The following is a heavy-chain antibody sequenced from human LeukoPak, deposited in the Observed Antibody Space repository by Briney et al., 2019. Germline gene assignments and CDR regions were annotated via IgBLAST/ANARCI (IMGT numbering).Heavy chain of an antibody. CDR3: TTGSTSCYCLDP. V-gene: IGHV3-15*01. Sequence: PGGSLRLSCAASGFTFSNAWMSWVRQAPGKGLEWVGRIKSKTDGGTTNYAAPVKGRFTISRDDSKNTLYLQVNSLKTEDTAVYYCTTGSTSCYCLDPWGQGTLVTVSS. J-gene: IGHJ5*02. CDR1: GFTFSNAW. CDR2: IKSKTDGGTT. D-gene: IGHD2-2*01.